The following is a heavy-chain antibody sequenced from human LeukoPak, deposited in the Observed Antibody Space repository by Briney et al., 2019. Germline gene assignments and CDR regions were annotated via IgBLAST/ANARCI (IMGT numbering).Heavy chain of an antibody. V-gene: IGHV3-7*01. CDR3: VRDGDTSGYTN. D-gene: IGHD3-22*01. CDR1: GFTFSSYW. Sequence: PGGALRLSSAASGFTFSSYWMHWVRQAPGKGLEWVANIKKDGSKKYYVDSVKGRFTISRDNAKNSLYLQMNSLRAEDTAVYSCVRDGDTSGYTNWGQGTLVTVSS. CDR2: IKKDGSKK. J-gene: IGHJ4*02.